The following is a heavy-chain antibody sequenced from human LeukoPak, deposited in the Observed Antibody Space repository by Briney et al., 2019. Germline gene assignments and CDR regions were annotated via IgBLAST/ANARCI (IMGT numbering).Heavy chain of an antibody. CDR3: ARLNGDGSAFDI. D-gene: IGHD4-17*01. CDR2: INPSGGST. CDR1: GGTFSSYG. V-gene: IGHV1-46*01. J-gene: IGHJ3*02. Sequence: GASVEVSCKASGGTFSSYGINWVRQAPGQGLEWMGIINPSGGSTTSPQKFQGRVTMTRDTSTSTVYMELSSLRSVDTAVYYCARLNGDGSAFDIWGQGTMVTVSS.